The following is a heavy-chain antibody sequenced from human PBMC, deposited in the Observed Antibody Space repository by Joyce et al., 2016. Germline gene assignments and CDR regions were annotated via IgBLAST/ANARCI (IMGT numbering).Heavy chain of an antibody. D-gene: IGHD1-26*01. Sequence: QVQLQESGPGLVKPSETLSLTCPVSGGSISSYYWRWIRQPPGKGLEWLGYIYYTGSTDYNPSLKSRVTMSVDTYKNQFSLKLDSVTAADTAIYYCARDSVGPTLLFDYWGQGSLVTVSS. V-gene: IGHV4-59*01. CDR3: ARDSVGPTLLFDY. J-gene: IGHJ4*02. CDR2: IYYTGST. CDR1: GGSISSYY.